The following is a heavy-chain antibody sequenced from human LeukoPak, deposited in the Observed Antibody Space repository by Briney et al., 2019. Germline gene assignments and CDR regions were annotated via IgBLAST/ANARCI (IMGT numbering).Heavy chain of an antibody. Sequence: GGSLRLSCTASGFTFSSYGMNWVRQAPGKGLDWVSYISSGSRTIFYGDSVKGRFTISRDNAKDSLYLQMNSLRAEDTAVYYCVRESIRGTRDFDYWGHGTLVTVSS. CDR3: VRESIRGTRDFDY. D-gene: IGHD6-6*01. J-gene: IGHJ4*01. V-gene: IGHV3-48*04. CDR1: GFTFSSYG. CDR2: ISSGSRTI.